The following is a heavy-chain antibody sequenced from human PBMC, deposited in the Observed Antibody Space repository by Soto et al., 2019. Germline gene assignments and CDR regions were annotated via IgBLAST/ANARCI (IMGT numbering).Heavy chain of an antibody. CDR2: IKSKTDGWTT. D-gene: IGHD6-6*01. J-gene: IGHJ4*02. CDR3: TTRYSSSSFSDY. CDR1: GFTFSNAW. V-gene: IGHV3-15*01. Sequence: GGSLRLSCAASGFTFSNAWMSWVRQAPGKGLEWVGRIKSKTDGWTTDYAAPVKGRFTISRDDSKNTLYLQMNSLKTEDTAVYYCTTRYSSSSFSDYWGQGTLVTVSS.